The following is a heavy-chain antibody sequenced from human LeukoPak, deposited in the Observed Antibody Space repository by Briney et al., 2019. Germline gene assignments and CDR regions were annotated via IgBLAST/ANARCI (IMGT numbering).Heavy chain of an antibody. V-gene: IGHV3-23*01. CDR1: GFTFRSYA. J-gene: IGHJ4*02. CDR2: ISGGGGST. D-gene: IGHD6-13*01. Sequence: GGSLRLSCAASGFTFRSYAMTLVRQAPGKGLEWVSVISGGGGSTYYADSVKGRFTISRDNSKNMLYLQMNSLRAEDTAVYYCAKGASGSSWYKNPFDYWGQGTLVTVSS. CDR3: AKGASGSSWYKNPFDY.